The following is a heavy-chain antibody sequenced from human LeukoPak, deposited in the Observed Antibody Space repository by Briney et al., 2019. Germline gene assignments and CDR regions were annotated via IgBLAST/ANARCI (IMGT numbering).Heavy chain of an antibody. D-gene: IGHD5-24*01. CDR3: ARQDGYKGAAFDI. J-gene: IGHJ3*02. CDR1: GYSFTSYW. Sequence: GEPLKISGKGFGYSFTSYWIGGVRQMPGKGLEWMGIFYPSDSDTRYSPSFQGQVTISADKSISTAYLQWSSLKASDTAMYYCARQDGYKGAAFDIWGQGTMVTVSS. V-gene: IGHV5-51*01. CDR2: FYPSDSDT.